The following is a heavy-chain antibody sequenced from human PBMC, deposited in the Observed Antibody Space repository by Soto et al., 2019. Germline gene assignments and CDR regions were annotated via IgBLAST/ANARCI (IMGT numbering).Heavy chain of an antibody. CDR2: IYYSGST. Sequence: PSETLSLTCTVSGGSISSYYWSWIRQPPGKGLEWIGYIYYSGSTNYNPSLKSRVTISVDTSKNQFSLKLSSVTAADTAVYYCARDSKQLVPGGTYYYGMDVWGQGTTVTVSS. CDR1: GGSISSYY. J-gene: IGHJ6*02. V-gene: IGHV4-59*01. D-gene: IGHD6-6*01. CDR3: ARDSKQLVPGGTYYYGMDV.